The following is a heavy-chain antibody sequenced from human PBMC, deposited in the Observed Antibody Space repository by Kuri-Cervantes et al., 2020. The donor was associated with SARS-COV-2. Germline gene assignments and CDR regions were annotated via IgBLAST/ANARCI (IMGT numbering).Heavy chain of an antibody. CDR2: VSYSGSA. D-gene: IGHD5-18*01. Sequence: SCTVSGYSTSNTNYYWGWIRQPPGKGLEWIGSVSYSGSAYYNPSLKGRVTMSMDTSKSQISLTLTSVTAADTAVYYCARGVPRIQLWLPGWFDPWGQGTLVTVSS. CDR1: GYSTSNTNYY. J-gene: IGHJ5*02. V-gene: IGHV4-39*07. CDR3: ARGVPRIQLWLPGWFDP.